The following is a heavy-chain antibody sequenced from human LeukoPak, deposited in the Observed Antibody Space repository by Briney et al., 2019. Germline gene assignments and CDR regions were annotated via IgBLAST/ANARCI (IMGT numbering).Heavy chain of an antibody. CDR2: IYSSGYT. CDR3: ARGEHSVDS. CDR1: GGAIRSHY. V-gene: IGHV4-4*07. Sequence: SETLSLTCTVSGGAIRSHYWNWIRQPAGKGLEWIGRIYSSGYTNDSPFLKSRITMSVDMSKNQFSLRLNSVTAADTAVYYCARGEHSVDSWGQGMLVTVSS. D-gene: IGHD1/OR15-1a*01. J-gene: IGHJ4*02.